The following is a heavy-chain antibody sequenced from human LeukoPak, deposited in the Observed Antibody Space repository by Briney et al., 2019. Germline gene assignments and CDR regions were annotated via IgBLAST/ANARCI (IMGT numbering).Heavy chain of an antibody. CDR1: GGTFSSYT. CDR3: ARGLAYCGGDCYSGVGY. V-gene: IGHV1-69*02. D-gene: IGHD2-21*01. Sequence: SVKVSCKASGGTFSSYTISWVRQAPGQGLEWMGRIIPILGIANYAQKFQGRVTITADKSTSAAYMELSSLRSEDTAVYYCARGLAYCGGDCYSGVGYWGQGTLVTVSS. J-gene: IGHJ4*02. CDR2: IIPILGIA.